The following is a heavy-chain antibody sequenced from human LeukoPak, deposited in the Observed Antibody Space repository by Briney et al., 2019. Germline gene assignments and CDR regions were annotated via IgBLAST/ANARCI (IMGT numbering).Heavy chain of an antibody. J-gene: IGHJ4*02. CDR1: GFTFSSYS. CDR3: ARASRYDSWSGSPYYFDY. V-gene: IGHV3-48*01. D-gene: IGHD3-3*01. Sequence: PGGSLRLSCAASGFTFSSYSMNWVRQAPGKGLEWVSYISSSSSTIYYADSVKGRFTISRDNAKNSLYLQMNSLRAENTAVYYCARASRYDSWSGSPYYFDYWGQGTLVTVSS. CDR2: ISSSSSTI.